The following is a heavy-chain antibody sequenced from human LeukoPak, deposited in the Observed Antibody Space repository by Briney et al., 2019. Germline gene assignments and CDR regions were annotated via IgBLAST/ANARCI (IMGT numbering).Heavy chain of an antibody. CDR2: ISGSGGST. Sequence: GASLRLSCAASGFTFSSYAMSWVRQAPGKGLEWVSAISGSGGSTYYADSVKGRFTISRDNSKNTLYLQMNSLRAEDTAVYYCAKDYVREYTRLVFDYWGQGTLVTVSS. V-gene: IGHV3-23*01. CDR3: AKDYVREYTRLVFDY. D-gene: IGHD6-6*01. J-gene: IGHJ4*02. CDR1: GFTFSSYA.